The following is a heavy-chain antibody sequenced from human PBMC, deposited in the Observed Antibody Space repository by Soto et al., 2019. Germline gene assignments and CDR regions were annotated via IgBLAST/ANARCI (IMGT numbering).Heavy chain of an antibody. V-gene: IGHV4-31*03. CDR2: IYYSGST. CDR1: DGSISSGGYY. D-gene: IGHD2-15*01. CDR3: ARTEVYCSGGSCYAATDYYYYMDV. J-gene: IGHJ6*03. Sequence: SETPALTCTVSDGSISSGGYYWSWIRQHPGKGLEWIGYIYYSGSTYYNPSLKSRVTISVDTSKNQFSLKLSSVTAADTAVYYCARTEVYCSGGSCYAATDYYYYMDVWGKGTTVTVSS.